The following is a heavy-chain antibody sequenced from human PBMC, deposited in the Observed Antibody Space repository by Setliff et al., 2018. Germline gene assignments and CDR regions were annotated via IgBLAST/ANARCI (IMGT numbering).Heavy chain of an antibody. CDR2: IYPGDSIT. J-gene: IGHJ5*02. CDR1: GYSWATGW. CDR3: ARHPYYYGSGTYLDNNNRWFDP. V-gene: IGHV5-51*01. D-gene: IGHD3-10*01. Sequence: PGESLKISCKGSGYSWATGWIGWVRQMPGKGLEWMGIIYPGDSITRYSPSFQGQVTISVDKSINTAYLQWSSLRASDTAIYYCARHPYYYGSGTYLDNNNRWFDPWGQGTLVTVSS.